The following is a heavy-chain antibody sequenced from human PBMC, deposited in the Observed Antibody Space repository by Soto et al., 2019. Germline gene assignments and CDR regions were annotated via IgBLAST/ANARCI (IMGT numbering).Heavy chain of an antibody. D-gene: IGHD3-10*01. CDR1: GYTFTGYY. J-gene: IGHJ4*02. Sequence: GASVKVSCKASGYTFTGYYMHWVRQAPGQGLEWMGWINPNSGGTNYAQKSQGRVTMTRDTSISTAYMELSRLRSDDTAVYYCARDSTSYYGSGSSTFDYWGQGTLVTVSS. V-gene: IGHV1-2*02. CDR3: ARDSTSYYGSGSSTFDY. CDR2: INPNSGGT.